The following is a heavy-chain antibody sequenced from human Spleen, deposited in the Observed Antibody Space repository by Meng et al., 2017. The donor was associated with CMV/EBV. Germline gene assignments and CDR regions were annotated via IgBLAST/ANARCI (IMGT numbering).Heavy chain of an antibody. CDR1: GFTFSGYW. V-gene: IGHV3-7*01. CDR3: ARDSMTYPATFDY. J-gene: IGHJ4*02. CDR2: IKQDGSEK. Sequence: GESLKISCAASGFTFSGYWMTWVRQAPGKGMEWVANIKQDGSEKYYVDSVKGRFTISRDNAKNSLFLQMNSLRAEDTAVYYCARDSMTYPATFDYWGQGTLVTVSS. D-gene: IGHD2-2*01.